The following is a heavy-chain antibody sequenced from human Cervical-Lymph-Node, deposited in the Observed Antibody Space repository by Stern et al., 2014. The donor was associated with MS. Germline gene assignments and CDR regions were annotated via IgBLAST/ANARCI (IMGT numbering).Heavy chain of an antibody. D-gene: IGHD3-22*01. Sequence: QVQLVQSGGGVVQPGRSLRLSCAASGFNFSNYGMHWVRQAPGKGLEWVAVSSFDGRNKFYADSVKGRFSISRDNSKNTLYLQINSLRLDDTAVYYCARLVVIGDFDIWGQGTMVIVSS. CDR2: SSFDGRNK. J-gene: IGHJ3*02. V-gene: IGHV3-30*03. CDR3: ARLVVIGDFDI. CDR1: GFNFSNYG.